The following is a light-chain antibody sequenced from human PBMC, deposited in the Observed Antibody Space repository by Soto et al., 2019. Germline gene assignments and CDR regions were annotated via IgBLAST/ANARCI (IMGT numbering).Light chain of an antibody. J-gene: IGLJ2*01. CDR1: SSDVGGYNY. Sequence: QSALTQPASVSGSPGQSSTISCTGTSSDVGGYNYVSWYQQHPGKAPKLMIYDVRDRPSGVSNRFSGSKSGNTASLTSSGLQAEDESDYYCSSYTSSSTLVVFGGGTKLTVL. CDR2: DVR. V-gene: IGLV2-14*01. CDR3: SSYTSSSTLVV.